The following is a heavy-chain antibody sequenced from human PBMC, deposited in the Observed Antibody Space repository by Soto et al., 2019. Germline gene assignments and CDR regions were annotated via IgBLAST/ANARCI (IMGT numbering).Heavy chain of an antibody. D-gene: IGHD6-13*01. CDR1: GGSVSANSYY. J-gene: IGHJ4*02. CDR3: ARVKRMHRRVHEQQLACFDY. V-gene: IGHV4-61*01. Sequence: PSETLSLTCTVSGGSVSANSYYWNWIRLPPGKGLQWVGHIYHTGIIQYSPPFKSRALISLDTPKNQFSLKLSSVTAADTAVYYCARVKRMHRRVHEQQLACFDYWGQGTLVTVSS. CDR2: IYHTGII.